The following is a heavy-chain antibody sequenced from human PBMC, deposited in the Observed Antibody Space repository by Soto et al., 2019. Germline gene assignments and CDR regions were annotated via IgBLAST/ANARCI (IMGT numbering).Heavy chain of an antibody. J-gene: IGHJ4*02. V-gene: IGHV3-21*01. D-gene: IGHD4-17*01. CDR1: GFTFSSYS. Sequence: EVQLVESGGGLVKPGGSLRLSCAASGFTFSSYSMNWVRQAPGKGLEWVSSISSSSSYIYYADSVKGLFTISRDNAKNSLYLQLNSLRAEDTAVYYCARDSYGDYPFIRPFHYWGRGTLVTVSS. CDR3: ARDSYGDYPFIRPFHY. CDR2: ISSSSSYI.